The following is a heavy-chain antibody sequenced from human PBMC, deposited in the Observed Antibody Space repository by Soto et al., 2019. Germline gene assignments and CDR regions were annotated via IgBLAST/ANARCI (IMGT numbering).Heavy chain of an antibody. J-gene: IGHJ2*01. CDR2: IYYSGST. V-gene: IGHV4-59*08. CDR3: ARLSYDLNWYFDL. Sequence: SETLSLTCTVSGGSISSYYWSWIRQPPGKGLEWIGYIYYSGSTNYNPSLKSRVTISVDTSKNQFSLKLSSVTAADTAVYYCARLSYDLNWYFDLWGRGTLVTVSS. CDR1: GGSISSYY. D-gene: IGHD5-12*01.